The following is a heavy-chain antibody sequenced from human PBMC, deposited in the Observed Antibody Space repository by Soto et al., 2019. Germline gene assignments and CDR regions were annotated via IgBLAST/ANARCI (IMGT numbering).Heavy chain of an antibody. J-gene: IGHJ3*02. CDR1: GGSISSYY. V-gene: IGHV4-59*01. CDR3: ARALILTGYYIHDAFDI. D-gene: IGHD3-9*01. CDR2: IYYSGST. Sequence: SETLSLTCTVSGGSISSYYWSWIRQPPGKGLEWIGYIYYSGSTNYNPSLKSRVTISVDTSKNQFSLKLSSVTAADTAVYYCARALILTGYYIHDAFDIWGQGTMVIVSS.